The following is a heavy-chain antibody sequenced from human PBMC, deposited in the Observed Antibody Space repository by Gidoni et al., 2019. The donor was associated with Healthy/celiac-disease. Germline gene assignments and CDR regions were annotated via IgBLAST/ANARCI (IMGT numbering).Heavy chain of an antibody. CDR2: ISGIGGST. Sequence: EVQLLEYGGGLVQPGGSLRLSCAASGFTFSSYAMSWVRQAPGKGLEWVSVISGIGGSTYYADSVKGRFSISRDNSKNTLYLQMNSLRAEDTAVYYCAKGRGPRPKVGYYFDYWGQGTLVTVSS. V-gene: IGHV3-23*01. J-gene: IGHJ4*02. CDR3: AKGRGPRPKVGYYFDY. CDR1: GFTFSSYA.